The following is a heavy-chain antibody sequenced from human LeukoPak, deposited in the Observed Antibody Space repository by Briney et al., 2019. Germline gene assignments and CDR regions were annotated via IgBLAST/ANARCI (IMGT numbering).Heavy chain of an antibody. CDR2: ISSSSTYI. CDR1: GFTFSSYS. J-gene: IGHJ4*02. V-gene: IGHV3-21*04. D-gene: IGHD6-13*01. Sequence: PGGSLRLSCAASGFTFSSYSMNWVRQAPGKGLEWVSSISSSSTYIHYADSVKGRFTISRDNAKKSLYLQMNSLRAEDTAVYYCARVLFSSSWYPFDYWGQGTLVTVSS. CDR3: ARVLFSSSWYPFDY.